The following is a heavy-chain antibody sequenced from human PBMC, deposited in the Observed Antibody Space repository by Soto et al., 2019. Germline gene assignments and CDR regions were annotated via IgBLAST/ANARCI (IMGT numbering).Heavy chain of an antibody. D-gene: IGHD2-2*01. CDR3: ARDHDSYAAKKFDY. V-gene: IGHV1-69*13. CDR1: GGTFSSYA. Sequence: SVKVSCRACGGTFSSYAISRVRQAPGQGLEWMGGIIPIFGTANYAQKFQGRVTITADESTSTAYMELSSLRSEDTAVYYCARDHDSYAAKKFDYWGQGTLVTVSS. CDR2: IIPIFGTA. J-gene: IGHJ4*02.